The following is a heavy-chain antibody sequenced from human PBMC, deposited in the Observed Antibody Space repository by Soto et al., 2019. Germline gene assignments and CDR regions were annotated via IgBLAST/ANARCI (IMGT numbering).Heavy chain of an antibody. Sequence: QVQLVESGGGVVQPGRSLRLSCAASGFTFSSCAMHWVRQAPGKGLEWVAVISYDGSNKYYADSVKGRFTISRDNSKNTLYLQMNSLRAEDTAVYYCARAGDQQLLVYYFDYWDQGTLVTVSS. CDR2: ISYDGSNK. CDR3: ARAGDQQLLVYYFDY. CDR1: GFTFSSCA. D-gene: IGHD6-13*01. J-gene: IGHJ4*02. V-gene: IGHV3-30-3*01.